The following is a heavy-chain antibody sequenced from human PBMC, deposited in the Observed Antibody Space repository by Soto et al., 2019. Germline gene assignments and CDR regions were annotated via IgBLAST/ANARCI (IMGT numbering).Heavy chain of an antibody. CDR2: IKSKTDGGTA. D-gene: IGHD2-15*01. Sequence: GGSLRLSCAASGFTFTNAWMSWVRQAPGKGLEWVGRIKSKTDGGTADFAAPVKGRFSISRDDSKNTLYLQMNSLKTEDTAIYYCTTSVEVVFTPFDYWGQGTRVTVSS. CDR3: TTSVEVVFTPFDY. J-gene: IGHJ4*02. V-gene: IGHV3-15*01. CDR1: GFTFTNAW.